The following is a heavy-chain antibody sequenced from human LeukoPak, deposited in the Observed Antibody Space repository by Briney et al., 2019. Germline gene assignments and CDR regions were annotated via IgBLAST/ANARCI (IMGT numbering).Heavy chain of an antibody. J-gene: IGHJ4*02. CDR2: IYPGDSDT. V-gene: IGHV5-51*01. Sequence: GESLKISCKGSGYSFTSYWIGWVRQVPGKGLEWMGIIYPGDSDTRYSPSFQGQVTISADKSISTAYLQWSSLKASDTAMYYCARTYYYDSSGSRAYDYWGQGTLVTVSS. CDR1: GYSFTSYW. CDR3: ARTYYYDSSGSRAYDY. D-gene: IGHD3-22*01.